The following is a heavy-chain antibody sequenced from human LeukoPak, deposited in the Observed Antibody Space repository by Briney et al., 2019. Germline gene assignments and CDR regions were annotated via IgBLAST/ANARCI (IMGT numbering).Heavy chain of an antibody. CDR2: IYHSGST. J-gene: IGHJ4*02. Sequence: PSETLSLTCAVSGYSISSGYYCGWIRQPPGKGLEWIGSIYHSGSTYYNPSLKSRVTISVDTSRNQFSLKLSSVTAADTAVYYCAGDSSGYYYGYWGQGTLVTVSS. D-gene: IGHD3-22*01. CDR1: GYSISSGYY. CDR3: AGDSSGYYYGY. V-gene: IGHV4-38-2*01.